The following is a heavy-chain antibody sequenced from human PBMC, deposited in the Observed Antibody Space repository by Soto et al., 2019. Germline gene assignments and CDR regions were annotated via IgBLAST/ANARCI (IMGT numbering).Heavy chain of an antibody. V-gene: IGHV4-39*01. D-gene: IGHD6-19*01. CDR1: GGSISSSSYY. CDR3: AGGYSSGLCTEVFDF. Sequence: SETLSLTCTVSGGSISSSSYYWGWIRQPPGKGLEWIGSIYYSGSTYYNPSLKSRVTISVDTSKNQFSLKLRSVTAADTVVFFCAGGYSSGLCTEVFDFWGKGTLVPVSP. J-gene: IGHJ4*02. CDR2: IYYSGST.